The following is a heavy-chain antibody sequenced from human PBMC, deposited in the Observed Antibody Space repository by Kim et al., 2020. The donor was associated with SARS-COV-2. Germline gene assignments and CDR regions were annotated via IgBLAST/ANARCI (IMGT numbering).Heavy chain of an antibody. V-gene: IGHV4-31*03. CDR3: ARGDIVVVPAADYYFDY. CDR1: GGSISSGGYY. Sequence: SETLSITCTVSGGSISSGGYYWSWIRQHPGKGLEWIGYIYYSGSTYYNPSLKSRVTISVDTSKNQFSLKLSSVTAADTAVYYCARGDIVVVPAADYYFDYWGQGTLVTVSS. J-gene: IGHJ4*02. D-gene: IGHD2-2*01. CDR2: IYYSGST.